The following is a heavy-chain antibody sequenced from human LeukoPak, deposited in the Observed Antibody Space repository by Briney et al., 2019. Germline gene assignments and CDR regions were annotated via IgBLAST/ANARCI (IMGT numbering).Heavy chain of an antibody. V-gene: IGHV3-9*01. CDR3: AKEGKYQLVPFDY. D-gene: IGHD2-2*01. Sequence: GGSLRLSCAASGFTFDDYAMHWVRQAPGKGLEWVSGISWNSGSIGYADSVKGRFTISRDKAKNSLYLQMKSLRAEDTALYYCAKEGKYQLVPFDYWGQGTLVTVSS. CDR2: ISWNSGSI. J-gene: IGHJ4*02. CDR1: GFTFDDYA.